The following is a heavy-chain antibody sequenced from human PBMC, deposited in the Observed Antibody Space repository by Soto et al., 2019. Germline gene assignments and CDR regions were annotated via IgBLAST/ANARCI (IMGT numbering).Heavy chain of an antibody. J-gene: IGHJ6*02. V-gene: IGHV3-13*01. D-gene: IGHD3-22*01. CDR2: IGTAGDT. CDR1: GFTFSSYD. Sequence: PGGSLRLSCAASGFTFSSYDMHWVRQATGKGLEWVSAIGTAGDTYYPGSVKGRFTISRENAKNSLYLQMNSLRAEDTAVYYCARGHDSSGYYYVDYLRTYERYYYGMDVWGQGTTVTVSS. CDR3: ARGHDSSGYYYVDYLRTYERYYYGMDV.